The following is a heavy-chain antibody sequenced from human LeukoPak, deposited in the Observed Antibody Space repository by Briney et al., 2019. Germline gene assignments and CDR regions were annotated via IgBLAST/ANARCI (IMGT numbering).Heavy chain of an antibody. CDR1: GGSIISYY. J-gene: IGHJ3*02. D-gene: IGHD1-1*01. CDR3: ASLDWNDGPNAFDI. CDR2: IYTSGST. Sequence: SETLSLTCTVSGGSIISYYWSWIRQPAGKGLEWIGRIYTSGSTNYNPSLKSRVTMSVDTSKNQFSLKLSSVTAADTAVYYCASLDWNDGPNAFDIWGQGTMVTVSS. V-gene: IGHV4-4*07.